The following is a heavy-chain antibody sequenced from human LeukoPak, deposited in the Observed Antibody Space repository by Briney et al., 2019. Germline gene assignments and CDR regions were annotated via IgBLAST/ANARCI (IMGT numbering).Heavy chain of an antibody. D-gene: IGHD3-22*01. CDR1: GGSISSSSYY. CDR2: IYYSGST. J-gene: IGHJ4*02. V-gene: IGHV4-39*01. CDR3: ASLSPYYYDSSGNNFDY. Sequence: WETLSLTCTVSGGSISSSSYYWGWIRQPPGKGLEWIGSIYYSGSTYYNPSLKSRVTISVDTSKNQFSLKLSSVTAADTAVYYCASLSPYYYDSSGNNFDYWGQGTLVTVSS.